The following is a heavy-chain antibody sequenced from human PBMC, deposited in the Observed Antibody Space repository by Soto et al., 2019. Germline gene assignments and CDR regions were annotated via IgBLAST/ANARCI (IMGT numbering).Heavy chain of an antibody. D-gene: IGHD6-19*01. V-gene: IGHV2-5*02. CDR2: IYWDDDK. Sequence: QITLKESGPTLVKPTQTLTLTCTFSGFSLSSTRVAVGWIRQPPGKALVWLALIYWDDDKRYSPILKSRLTITKDTSKNQVVLTMTNMYPVDTATYYCAHSVVAGLGYYFDYWGQGTLVTVSS. CDR3: AHSVVAGLGYYFDY. J-gene: IGHJ4*02. CDR1: GFSLSSTRVA.